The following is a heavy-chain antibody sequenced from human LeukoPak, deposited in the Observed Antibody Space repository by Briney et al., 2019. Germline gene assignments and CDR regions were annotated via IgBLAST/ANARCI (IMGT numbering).Heavy chain of an antibody. CDR1: GFTFSSYS. V-gene: IGHV3-21*01. CDR2: ISSSSSYI. D-gene: IGHD3-22*01. CDR3: AREGVGDDSSGYYLDY. J-gene: IGHJ4*02. Sequence: GGSLRLSCAASGFTFSSYSMNWVRQAPGKGLEWVSSISSSSSYIYYADSVKGRFTISRDNAKNSLYLQMNSLRAEDTAVYYCAREGVGDDSSGYYLDYWGQGTLVTVSS.